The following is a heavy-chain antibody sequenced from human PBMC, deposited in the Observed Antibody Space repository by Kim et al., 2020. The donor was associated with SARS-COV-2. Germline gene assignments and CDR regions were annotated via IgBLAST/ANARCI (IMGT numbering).Heavy chain of an antibody. Sequence: GGSLRLSCAASGFTFGDYAMHWVRQAPGKGLEWVSGISWNSGSIGYADSVKGRFTISRDNAKNSLYLQMNSLRAEDTALYYCAKDLEMGGVGATIGYYYYGMDVWDQGTTVTVSS. J-gene: IGHJ6*02. CDR1: GFTFGDYA. D-gene: IGHD1-26*01. CDR2: ISWNSGSI. CDR3: AKDLEMGGVGATIGYYYYGMDV. V-gene: IGHV3-9*01.